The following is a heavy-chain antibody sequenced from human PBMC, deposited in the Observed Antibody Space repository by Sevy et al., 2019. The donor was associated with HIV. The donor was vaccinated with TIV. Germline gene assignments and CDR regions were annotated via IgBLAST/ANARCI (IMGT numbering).Heavy chain of an antibody. CDR3: AKRGGHYDLGMDV. Sequence: GGSLRLSCVASGFTFSNYGMHWVRQAPGKGLEWVASIWEDIINKYYADSAKGRFTISRDNSKNTLYLQMNSLRAEDTAVYYCAKRGGHYDLGMDVWGQGTTVTVSS. J-gene: IGHJ6*02. CDR1: GFTFSNYG. CDR2: IWEDIINK. V-gene: IGHV3-33*06. D-gene: IGHD3-3*01.